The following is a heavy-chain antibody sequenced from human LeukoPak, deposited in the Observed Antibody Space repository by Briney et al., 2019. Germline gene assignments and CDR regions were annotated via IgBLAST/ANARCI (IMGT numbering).Heavy chain of an antibody. CDR1: GGSISSGDYY. J-gene: IGHJ4*02. CDR2: IYYSGSA. CDR3: AREYSSSSALDY. V-gene: IGHV4-30-4*01. D-gene: IGHD6-6*01. Sequence: SETLSLTCTVSGGSISSGDYYWSWLRQPPGKGLEWIGYIYYSGSAYYNPSLKSRVTISVDTSKNQFSLKLSSVTAADTAVYYCAREYSSSSALDYWGQGTLVTVSS.